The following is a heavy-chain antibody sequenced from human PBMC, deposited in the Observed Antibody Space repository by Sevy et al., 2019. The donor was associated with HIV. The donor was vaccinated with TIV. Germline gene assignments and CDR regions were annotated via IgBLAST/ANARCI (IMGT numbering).Heavy chain of an antibody. CDR3: AKDVVGGYYDSSGYSDH. J-gene: IGHJ4*02. D-gene: IGHD3-22*01. CDR1: GFTFTEFV. Sequence: GGSLRLSCAASGFTFTEFVMSWVRQAPGKGLEWVSTITSGGGSTYYADSVKGRFTISRDNSQNKQDLQMNSLRAEDTAVYYCAKDVVGGYYDSSGYSDHWGQGTLVTVSS. CDR2: ITSGGGST. V-gene: IGHV3-23*01.